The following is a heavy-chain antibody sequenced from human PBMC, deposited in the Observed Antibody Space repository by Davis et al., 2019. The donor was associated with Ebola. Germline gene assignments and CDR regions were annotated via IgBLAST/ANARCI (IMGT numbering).Heavy chain of an antibody. CDR1: GFTFSSYG. D-gene: IGHD4-17*01. V-gene: IGHV3-33*01. CDR3: ARPRKYALGYGDYDIGYYFDY. CDR2: IWYDGSNK. Sequence: PGGSLRLSCAASGFTFSSYGMHWVRQAPGKGLAWVAVIWYDGSNKYYADSVKGRFTISRDNSKNTLYLQMNSLRAEDTAVYYCARPRKYALGYGDYDIGYYFDYWGQGTLVTVSS. J-gene: IGHJ4*02.